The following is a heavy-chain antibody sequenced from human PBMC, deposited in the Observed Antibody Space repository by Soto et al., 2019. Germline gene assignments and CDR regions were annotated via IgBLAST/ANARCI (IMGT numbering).Heavy chain of an antibody. J-gene: IGHJ5*02. D-gene: IGHD2-15*01. V-gene: IGHV1-18*04. CDR2: ISAYNGNT. CDR3: ARAGRDIVVVVAATSWFDP. Sequence: GASVKVSCKASGYTFTSYGISWVRQAPGQGLEWMGWISAYNGNTNYAQKLQGRVTMTTDTSTSTAYMELRSLRSDDTAVYYCARAGRDIVVVVAATSWFDPWGQGTLVTVSS. CDR1: GYTFTSYG.